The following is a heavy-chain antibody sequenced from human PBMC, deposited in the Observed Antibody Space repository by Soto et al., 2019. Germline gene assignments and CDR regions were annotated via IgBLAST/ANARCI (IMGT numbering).Heavy chain of an antibody. CDR3: ARSDIVATIWAFDI. Sequence: ASVKVSCKASGSTFTSYDINWVRQATGQGLEWMGWMNPNSGNTGYAQKFQGRVTMTRNTSISTAYMELSSLRSEDTAVYYCARSDIVATIWAFDIWGQGTMVTVSS. CDR1: GSTFTSYD. V-gene: IGHV1-8*01. CDR2: MNPNSGNT. J-gene: IGHJ3*02. D-gene: IGHD5-12*01.